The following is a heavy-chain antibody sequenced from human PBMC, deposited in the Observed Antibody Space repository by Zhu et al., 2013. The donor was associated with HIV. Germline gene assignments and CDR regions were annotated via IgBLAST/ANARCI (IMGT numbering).Heavy chain of an antibody. CDR3: ARVRITIFGWGNGMDV. CDR1: GYTFTSYA. J-gene: IGHJ6*02. Sequence: QVQLVQSGAEVKKPGASVKVSCKASGYTFTSYAMHWVRQAPGQRLEWMGWINAGNGNTKYSQKFQGRVTITRDTSASTAYMELSSLRSEDTAVYYCARVRITIFGWGNGMDVWGQGTTVTVSS. D-gene: IGHD3-3*01. V-gene: IGHV1-3*01. CDR2: INAGNGNT.